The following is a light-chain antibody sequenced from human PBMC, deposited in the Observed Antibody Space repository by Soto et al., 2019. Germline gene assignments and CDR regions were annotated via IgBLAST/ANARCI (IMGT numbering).Light chain of an antibody. J-gene: IGKJ5*01. CDR2: DAS. V-gene: IGKV1-33*01. CDR3: QQFDTRPPIT. Sequence: GDGVTITCQASQDIINYLNWYQQKPGQAPKVLIYDASKLAPGVPSRFSGSGSGTDFTFTISSVQPEDIATYYCQQFDTRPPITFGQGTRLEIK. CDR1: QDIINY.